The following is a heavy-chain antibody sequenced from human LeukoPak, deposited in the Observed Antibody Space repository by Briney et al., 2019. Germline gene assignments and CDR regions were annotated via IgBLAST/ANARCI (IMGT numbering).Heavy chain of an antibody. CDR1: GGSISSSNW. CDR3: ARGRTYYYGSGSPNDY. Sequence: SETLSLTCAVSGGSISSSNWWSWVRQPPGKGLEWIGEIYHSGSTNYNPSLKSRVTISVDKSKNQFSLKLSSVTAADTAVYYCARGRTYYYGSGSPNDYWGQGTLVTVSS. CDR2: IYHSGST. J-gene: IGHJ4*02. V-gene: IGHV4-4*02. D-gene: IGHD3-10*01.